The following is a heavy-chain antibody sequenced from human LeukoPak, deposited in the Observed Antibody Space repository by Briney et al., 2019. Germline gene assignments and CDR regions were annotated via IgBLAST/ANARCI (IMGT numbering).Heavy chain of an antibody. J-gene: IGHJ4*02. CDR1: GYTFTSYY. CDR2: INPSGGST. CDR3: ASYSGSYSAFDY. Sequence: ASVKVSCKASGYTFTSYYMHWVRQAPGQGLVWMGIINPSGGSTSYAQKFQGRVTMTRDTSTSTVYMELSSLRSEDTAVYYCASYSGSYSAFDYWGQGTLVTVSS. D-gene: IGHD1-26*01. V-gene: IGHV1-46*01.